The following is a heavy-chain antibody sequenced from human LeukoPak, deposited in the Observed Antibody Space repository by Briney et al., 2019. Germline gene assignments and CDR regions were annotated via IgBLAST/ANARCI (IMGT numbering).Heavy chain of an antibody. J-gene: IGHJ4*02. CDR3: AKDMAEGAAAGIFDY. Sequence: PGGSLRLSCAASGFTFSSYGMHWVRQAPGKGLEWVAVISYDGSNKYYADSVKGRFTISRDNSKNTLYLQMNSLRAEDTAVYYCAKDMAEGAAAGIFDYWGQGTLVTVSP. CDR2: ISYDGSNK. CDR1: GFTFSSYG. V-gene: IGHV3-30*18. D-gene: IGHD6-13*01.